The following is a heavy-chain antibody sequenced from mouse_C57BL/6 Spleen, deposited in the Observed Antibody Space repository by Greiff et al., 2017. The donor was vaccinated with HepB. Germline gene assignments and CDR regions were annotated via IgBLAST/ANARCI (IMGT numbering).Heavy chain of an antibody. Sequence: QVQLQQSGAELVKPGASVKLSCKASGYTFTSYWMQWVKQRPGQGLEWIGEIDPSDSYTNYNQKFKGKATLTVDTSSSTAYMQLSSLTSEDSAVYYCARGDDGYYRFAYWGQGTLVTVSA. D-gene: IGHD2-3*01. CDR2: IDPSDSYT. CDR3: ARGDDGYYRFAY. CDR1: GYTFTSYW. V-gene: IGHV1-50*01. J-gene: IGHJ3*01.